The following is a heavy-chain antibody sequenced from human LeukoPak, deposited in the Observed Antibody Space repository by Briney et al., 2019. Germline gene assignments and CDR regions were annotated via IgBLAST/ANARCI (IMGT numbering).Heavy chain of an antibody. Sequence: ASVKVSCKASGYTFTGYYMHWVRQAPGQGLEWMGWINPNSGGTNYAQKFQRRVTMTRDTSISTAYMELSRLKSDDTAVYYCARPRDFWSGYYYSWFDPWGQGTLVTVSS. CDR3: ARPRDFWSGYYYSWFDP. D-gene: IGHD3-3*01. CDR1: GYTFTGYY. J-gene: IGHJ5*02. V-gene: IGHV1-2*02. CDR2: INPNSGGT.